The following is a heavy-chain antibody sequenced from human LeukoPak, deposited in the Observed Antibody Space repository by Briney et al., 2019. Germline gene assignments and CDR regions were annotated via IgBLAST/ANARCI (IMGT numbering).Heavy chain of an antibody. CDR1: GFTFSSYS. D-gene: IGHD6-13*01. CDR3: AGVATDGTPHLIDHSFDY. Sequence: GGSLRLSCAASGFTFSSYSMNWVRQAPGKGLEWVSSISSSSSYIYYADSVKGRFTISRDNAKNSLYLQMNSLRAEDTAVSYCAGVATDGTPHLIDHSFDYWGQGSLGTVSS. V-gene: IGHV3-21*01. J-gene: IGHJ4*02. CDR2: ISSSSSYI.